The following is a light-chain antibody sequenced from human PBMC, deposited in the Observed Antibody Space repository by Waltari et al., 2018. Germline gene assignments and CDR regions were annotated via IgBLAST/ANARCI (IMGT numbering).Light chain of an antibody. Sequence: RASQTVGTNLAWYRHNPGQAPRLLFFNAANRATGIPDRFSASGSGTDFTLTISSLQSEDFAVYYCQQYDNWPPWTFGQGTKLEIK. CDR3: QQYDNWPPWT. J-gene: IGKJ1*01. V-gene: IGKV3-15*01. CDR2: NAA. CDR1: QTVGTN.